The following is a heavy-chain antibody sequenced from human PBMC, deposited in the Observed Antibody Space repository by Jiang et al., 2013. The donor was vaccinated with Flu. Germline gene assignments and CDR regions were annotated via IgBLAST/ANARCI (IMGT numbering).Heavy chain of an antibody. CDR3: AHSRYSYGPPAGFFDY. V-gene: IGHV2-5*02. CDR1: GFSLSTSGVG. CDR2: IYWDDDK. Sequence: KPTQTLTLTCTFSGFSLSTSGVGVGWIRQPPGKALEWLALIYWDDDKRYSPSLKSRLTITKDTSKNQVVLTMTNMDPVDTATYYCAHSRYSYGPPAGFFDYWGQGTLVTVSS. J-gene: IGHJ4*02. D-gene: IGHD5-18*01.